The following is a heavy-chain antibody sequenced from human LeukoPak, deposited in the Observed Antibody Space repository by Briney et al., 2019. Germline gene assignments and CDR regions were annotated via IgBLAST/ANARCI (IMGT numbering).Heavy chain of an antibody. Sequence: PSETLSLTCTVSGGSISSSSYSWGWIRQPPGKGLEWIGSIYYSGSTYYNPSLKSRVTMSVDTSKSQFSLKLTSVTAADTAVYYCARLSIAPFTNWFDPWGQGTLVTVSS. J-gene: IGHJ5*02. CDR1: GGSISSSSYS. CDR2: IYYSGST. D-gene: IGHD6-6*01. CDR3: ARLSIAPFTNWFDP. V-gene: IGHV4-39*07.